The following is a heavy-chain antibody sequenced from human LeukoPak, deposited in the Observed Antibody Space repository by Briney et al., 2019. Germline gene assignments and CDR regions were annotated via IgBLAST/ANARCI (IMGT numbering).Heavy chain of an antibody. D-gene: IGHD6-13*01. J-gene: IGHJ5*02. CDR1: GRSLGGYY. CDR3: ARASEQLVYGT. CDR2: IYSSGST. V-gene: IGHV4-59*01. Sequence: SATLSLTCAVYGRSLGGYYWGWLGQPPGKGREWIGYIYSSGSTNYKPSHKSQVTISVDTSKNQFSLRLSSVTAADTAVNNCARASEQLVYGTWGQRTLVTASS.